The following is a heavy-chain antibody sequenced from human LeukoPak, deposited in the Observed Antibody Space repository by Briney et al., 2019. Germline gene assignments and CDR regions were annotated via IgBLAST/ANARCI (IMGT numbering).Heavy chain of an antibody. Sequence: GSLRLSCTASGFTLSSYEMSWIRQAPGEGLEWVSSIDYSGGSTHYADSVMGRFTISSNNSKNTQYLQLNSLSDDDTAVYFRARNSGWYGVSWGQGTLVTVSS. CDR1: GFTLSSYE. V-gene: IGHV3-23*01. D-gene: IGHD6-19*01. CDR2: IDYSGGST. CDR3: ARNSGWYGVS. J-gene: IGHJ4*02.